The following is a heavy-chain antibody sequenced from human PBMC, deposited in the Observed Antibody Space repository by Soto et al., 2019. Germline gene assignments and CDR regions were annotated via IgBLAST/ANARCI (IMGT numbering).Heavy chain of an antibody. CDR3: ARGLGYCTNGVCYRDGSPNWFDP. CDR2: ISAYNENT. D-gene: IGHD2-8*01. J-gene: IGHJ5*02. Sequence: ASVKVSCKASGYKFSSYAIHWVRQAPGQRLERMGWISAYNENTNYAQKHQGRDTMTTDTSTSTAYKELRSMRSDDTAVYYCARGLGYCTNGVCYRDGSPNWFDPWG. V-gene: IGHV1-18*01. CDR1: GYKFSSYA.